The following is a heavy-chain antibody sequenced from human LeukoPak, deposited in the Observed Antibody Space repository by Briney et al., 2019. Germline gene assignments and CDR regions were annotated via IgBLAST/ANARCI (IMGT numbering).Heavy chain of an antibody. CDR1: GFSFSDFW. CDR2: IKQDGGEK. CDR3: VRDPGMGRWNGMEV. Sequence: GGSRRLSCAASGFSFSDFWMTWVRQAPGKGLEWVANIKQDGGEKNYVDSVKGRFTISRDNYKNMLYLQMNGLRAEDTAMYYCVRDPGMGRWNGMEVWVQGTTVIVSS. J-gene: IGHJ6*02. D-gene: IGHD5-24*01. V-gene: IGHV3-7*01.